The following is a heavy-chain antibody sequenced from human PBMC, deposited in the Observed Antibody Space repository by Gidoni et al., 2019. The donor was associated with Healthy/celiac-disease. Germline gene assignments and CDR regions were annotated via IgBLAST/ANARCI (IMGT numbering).Heavy chain of an antibody. CDR1: GFPFSAYA. V-gene: IGHV3-23*01. J-gene: IGHJ4*02. Sequence: EVQLLESGGNLVQPGGSLRLSCAASGFPFSAYALSWVRQAPGKGLEWVSAISGSGGSTYYADSVKGRFTISRDNSQNTLYLQMNSLRAEDTAVYYCAKDRYYYDSSDSGDYYYFDYWGQGTLVTVSS. D-gene: IGHD3-22*01. CDR2: ISGSGGST. CDR3: AKDRYYYDSSDSGDYYYFDY.